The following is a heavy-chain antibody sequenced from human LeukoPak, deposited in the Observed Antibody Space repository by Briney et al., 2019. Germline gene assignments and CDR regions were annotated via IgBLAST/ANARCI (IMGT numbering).Heavy chain of an antibody. D-gene: IGHD3-10*01. CDR1: VFSISNDW. CDR2: IKSKASGETT. CDR3: TLIKGSGSGSYYLDY. V-gene: IGHV3-15*01. Sequence: GGSLRLSCAASVFSISNDWMSWVRQAPGKGLEWIGRIKSKASGETTDDAAPVKGRFTISRADAKNTLSLQMNSPKTEYTAVYYCTLIKGSGSGSYYLDYRGQGTLVTVYS. J-gene: IGHJ4*02.